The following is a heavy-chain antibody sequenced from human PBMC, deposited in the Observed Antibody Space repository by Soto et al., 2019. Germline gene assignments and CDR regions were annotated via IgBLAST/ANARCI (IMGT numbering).Heavy chain of an antibody. J-gene: IGHJ4*02. V-gene: IGHV3-7*03. CDR3: ARHSDYSLDY. CDR1: GFSFNTYW. Sequence: EVQLVESGGDLVQPGGSLRLSCAASGFSFNTYWMTWVRQAPGRGLEWVANIKQDGSEEYSVDSVKGRFTVSRDNAKNSVYLQMNSLSAEDTAVYYCARHSDYSLDYWGQGSLVTDSS. D-gene: IGHD4-4*01. CDR2: IKQDGSEE.